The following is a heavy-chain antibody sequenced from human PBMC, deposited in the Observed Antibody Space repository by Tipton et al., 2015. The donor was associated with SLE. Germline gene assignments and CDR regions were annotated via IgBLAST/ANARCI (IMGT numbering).Heavy chain of an antibody. J-gene: IGHJ4*02. D-gene: IGHD2-21*01. CDR2: IPDSGNT. V-gene: IGHV4-59*12. CDR3: ARYIVVVRYFDY. Sequence: TLSLTCTVSGGLISGYYWIWLRQPPGSRLEWIVYIPDSGNTNYNPSIKSRVTISVDTSKNQFSLKLSSVTAADTAVYYWARYIVVVRYFDYWGQGTLVTVSA. CDR1: GGLISGYY.